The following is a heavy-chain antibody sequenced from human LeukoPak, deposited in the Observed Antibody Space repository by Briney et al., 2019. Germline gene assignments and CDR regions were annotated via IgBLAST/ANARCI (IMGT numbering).Heavy chain of an antibody. CDR2: INHSGST. CDR1: GGSFSGYY. CDR3: ARGGDDGSGSFTDLDY. D-gene: IGHD3-10*01. Sequence: SETLSLTCAVYGGSFSGYYWSWIRQPPEKGLEWIGEINHSGSTNYNPSLGGRVTMSVDTSKNQFSLKLSSVTAADTAVYYCARGGDDGSGSFTDLDYWGQGTLVTISS. V-gene: IGHV4-34*01. J-gene: IGHJ4*02.